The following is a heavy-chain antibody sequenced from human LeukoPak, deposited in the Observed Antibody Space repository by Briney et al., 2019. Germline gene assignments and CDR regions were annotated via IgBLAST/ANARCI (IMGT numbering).Heavy chain of an antibody. CDR3: ARARAPMAKQKRDYCYDMDV. Sequence: SVKVSCKASGGTFSNYAINWVRQAPGQGLEWMGRIIPILGTANYAQRFQGRVTITADRSTSTAYMELSSLKSEDTAVYYCARARAPMAKQKRDYCYDMDVWGQGTTVTVSS. CDR1: GGTFSNYA. J-gene: IGHJ6*02. D-gene: IGHD3-10*01. V-gene: IGHV1-69*04. CDR2: IIPILGTA.